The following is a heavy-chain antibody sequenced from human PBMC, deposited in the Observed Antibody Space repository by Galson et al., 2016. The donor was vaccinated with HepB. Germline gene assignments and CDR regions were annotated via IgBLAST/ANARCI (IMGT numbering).Heavy chain of an antibody. CDR3: ARASGGVGSRYPDY. D-gene: IGHD3-16*01. V-gene: IGHV3-30-3*01. Sequence: SLRLSCAASGFTFSNYVMFWVRQAPDKGLEWVAITPYDGGNKYYSDSVKGRFSISRDNSKNTLYLQMDSQRAEDTAVFYCARASGGVGSRYPDYWGQGTLVTVSS. J-gene: IGHJ4*02. CDR2: TPYDGGNK. CDR1: GFTFSNYV.